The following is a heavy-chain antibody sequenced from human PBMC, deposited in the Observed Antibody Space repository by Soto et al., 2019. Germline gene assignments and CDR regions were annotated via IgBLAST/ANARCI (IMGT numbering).Heavy chain of an antibody. J-gene: IGHJ4*02. CDR3: VKDQGSSWYEIDY. V-gene: IGHV3-23*01. D-gene: IGHD6-13*01. Sequence: PGGSLRLSCAASGFTFSSYAMTWVRQAPGKGLEWVSTISGSGGSTYYADSVKGRFTISRDNSKNTLYLQMNSLRAEDTAVYYCVKDQGSSWYEIDYWGQGTLVTVSS. CDR2: ISGSGGST. CDR1: GFTFSSYA.